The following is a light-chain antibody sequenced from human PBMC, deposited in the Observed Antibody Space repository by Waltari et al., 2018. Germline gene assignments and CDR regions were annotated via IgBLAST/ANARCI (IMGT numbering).Light chain of an antibody. CDR2: GAS. Sequence: EILMTQSPTTLSVSPGERATLSCRASQSISRNLAWYQQKPGQAPRLLIYGASTRATGIPARFSGSGSGTEFNLTISSLQSEDFAVYYCQQYNNWRTFGQGTKLEIK. CDR3: QQYNNWRT. CDR1: QSISRN. V-gene: IGKV3-15*01. J-gene: IGKJ2*01.